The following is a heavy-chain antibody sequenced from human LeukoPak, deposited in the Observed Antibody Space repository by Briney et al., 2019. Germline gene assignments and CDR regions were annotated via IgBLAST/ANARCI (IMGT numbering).Heavy chain of an antibody. CDR2: ISYSGTT. CDR3: ARGGELLNY. D-gene: IGHD1-7*01. Sequence: SETLSLTCTISGGYINTYYWSWIRQPPGKGLEYIGYISYSGTTNYNPSLNSRVTISIGTSRNQFSLRLSSVTAADTAVYYCARGGELLNYLGQGTLVTVSS. V-gene: IGHV4-59*08. J-gene: IGHJ4*02. CDR1: GGYINTYY.